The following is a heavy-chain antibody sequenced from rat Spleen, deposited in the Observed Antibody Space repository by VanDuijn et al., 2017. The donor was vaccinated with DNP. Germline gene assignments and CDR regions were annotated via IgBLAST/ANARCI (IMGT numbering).Heavy chain of an antibody. CDR2: ISPSGGST. CDR3: ATPSSSY. J-gene: IGHJ2*01. D-gene: IGHD1-2*01. CDR1: GFTFSNYD. Sequence: EVKLVESGGGLVQPGRSLKLSCAASGFTFSNYDMAWVRQAPTKGLEWVASISPSGGSTYYRDSVKGRFTISRDNAKSTLYLQMDSLRSEDTATYYCATPSSSYWGQGVMVTVSS. V-gene: IGHV5-25*01.